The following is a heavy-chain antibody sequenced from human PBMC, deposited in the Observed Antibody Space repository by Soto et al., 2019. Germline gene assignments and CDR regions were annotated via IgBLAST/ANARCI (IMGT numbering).Heavy chain of an antibody. J-gene: IGHJ4*02. Sequence: SVKVSFKASGGTFSSYTISWVRQAPGQGLEWMGRIIPILGIANYAQKFQGRVTITADKSTSTAYMELSSLRSEDTAVYYCARDNGYSYGTGRVDYWGQGTLVTVSS. V-gene: IGHV1-69*04. CDR1: GGTFSSYT. D-gene: IGHD5-18*01. CDR3: ARDNGYSYGTGRVDY. CDR2: IIPILGIA.